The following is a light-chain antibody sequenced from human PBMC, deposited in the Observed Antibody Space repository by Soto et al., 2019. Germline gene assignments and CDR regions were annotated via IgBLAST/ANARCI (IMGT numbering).Light chain of an antibody. CDR2: AVS. CDR3: QHYGNSPPYT. V-gene: IGKV3-20*01. Sequence: ELVLTQSPSTLSSSPGERATLSCRSSQSVSSSYLAWYQQKPGQAPRLLIYAVSSRATGIPDRFSGSGSGTDFNLTIRRLEPEDFAVYYCQHYGNSPPYTFGQGTKVDIK. J-gene: IGKJ2*01. CDR1: QSVSSSY.